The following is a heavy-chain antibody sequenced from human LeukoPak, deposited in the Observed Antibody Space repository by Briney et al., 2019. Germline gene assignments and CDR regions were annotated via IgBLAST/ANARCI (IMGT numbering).Heavy chain of an antibody. J-gene: IGHJ5*02. V-gene: IGHV1-8*01. CDR3: ARVPPGRAAALPVRWFDH. CDR2: MNPNSGNT. D-gene: IGHD6-13*01. Sequence: ASVTVSCKAPGYTFTSYDINWVRQAPGQGLEGMGWMNPNSGNTGYAQKFQGRVTMTRNTSISTAYMELSSLRSEDTAVYYCARVPPGRAAALPVRWFDHWGQGTLVTVSS. CDR1: GYTFTSYD.